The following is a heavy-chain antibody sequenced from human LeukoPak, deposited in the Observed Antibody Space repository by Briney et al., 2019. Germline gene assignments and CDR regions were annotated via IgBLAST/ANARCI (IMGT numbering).Heavy chain of an antibody. V-gene: IGHV3-11*05. CDR2: ISSSSSYT. D-gene: IGHD3-10*01. J-gene: IGHJ5*02. CDR1: GFTFCDYY. CDR3: AREIVPGGTMVRGVRGFDP. Sequence: GSLRLSPAASGFTFCDYYMSWIRQAPGKGLEWVSYISSSSSYTDYADSVKGRFTISRDNAKNSLYLQMNSLRAEDTAVYYCAREIVPGGTMVRGVRGFDPWGQGSLVRVSS.